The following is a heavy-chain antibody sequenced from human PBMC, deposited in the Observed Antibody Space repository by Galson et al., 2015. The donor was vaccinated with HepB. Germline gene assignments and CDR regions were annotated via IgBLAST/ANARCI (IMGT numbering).Heavy chain of an antibody. J-gene: IGHJ4*02. V-gene: IGHV4-4*02. Sequence: TLSLTCAVSGDSISNDRWWSWVRQPPGEGLEWIGEAYHSGGTNYRPSLKSRVTISVDKSKNQFSLKLTSVTAADTAVYYCARAKEGRGYFDYWGQGTLVTAAS. CDR3: ARAKEGRGYFDY. CDR1: GDSISNDRW. CDR2: AYHSGGT. D-gene: IGHD3-10*01.